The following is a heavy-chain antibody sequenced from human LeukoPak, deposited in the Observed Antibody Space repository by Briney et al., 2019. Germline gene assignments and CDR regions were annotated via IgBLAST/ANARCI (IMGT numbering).Heavy chain of an antibody. CDR1: GGSISSSSYY. J-gene: IGHJ4*02. Sequence: SPSETLSLTCTVSGGSISSSSYYWGWIRQPPGKGLEWIGSIYYSGSTYYNPSLKSRVTISVDTSKNQFSLKLSSVTAADTAVYYCARALLGMIVVAVFDYWGQGTLVTVSS. V-gene: IGHV4-39*01. CDR2: IYYSGST. D-gene: IGHD3-22*01. CDR3: ARALLGMIVVAVFDY.